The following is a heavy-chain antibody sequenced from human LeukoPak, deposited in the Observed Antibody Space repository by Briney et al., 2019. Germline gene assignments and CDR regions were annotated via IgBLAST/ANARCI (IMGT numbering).Heavy chain of an antibody. CDR2: IIDTGST. V-gene: IGHV4-39*07. CDR1: GGSISTSNYY. Sequence: SETLSLTCTVSGGSISTSNYYWGWIRQPPGKGLEWIGEIIDTGSTKYNSSLKSRVTISVDTSKNQFSLSLDSVTAADTAVYYCARGLASGYPPIPFDYWGQGTLVTVSS. CDR3: ARGLASGYPPIPFDY. D-gene: IGHD3-3*01. J-gene: IGHJ4*02.